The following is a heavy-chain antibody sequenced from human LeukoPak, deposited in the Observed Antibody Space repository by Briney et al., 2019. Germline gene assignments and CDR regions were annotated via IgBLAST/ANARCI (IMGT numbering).Heavy chain of an antibody. CDR2: INHSGST. J-gene: IGHJ4*02. D-gene: IGHD6-6*01. Sequence: SETLSLTCAVYGGSFSGYYWSWIRQPPGKGLEWNGEINHSGSTNYNPPLKSRVTMSRDTSKNRFSLKVRSASDADTAVYYCARDTKFSSQPPDFFDSWGQGTLVTVCS. V-gene: IGHV4-34*01. CDR1: GGSFSGYY. CDR3: ARDTKFSSQPPDFFDS.